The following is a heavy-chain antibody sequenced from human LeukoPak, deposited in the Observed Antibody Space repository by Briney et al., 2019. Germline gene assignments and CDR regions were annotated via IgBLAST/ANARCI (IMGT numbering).Heavy chain of an antibody. V-gene: IGHV3-23*01. CDR3: AKSYNYGSGSYYNHFDS. Sequence: PGGSLRLSCAASGFTFSSYAVSWVRQAPGKGLEWVSTVSGSGDSTYYADSVKGRSTLSRDNSKNTLSLQVNSLRAEDTALYYCAKSYNYGSGSYYNHFDSWGQGTLVTVSS. CDR1: GFTFSSYA. J-gene: IGHJ4*02. CDR2: VSGSGDST. D-gene: IGHD3-10*01.